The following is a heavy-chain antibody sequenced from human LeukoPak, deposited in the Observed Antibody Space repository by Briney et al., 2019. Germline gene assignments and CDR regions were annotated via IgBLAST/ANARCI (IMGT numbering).Heavy chain of an antibody. CDR3: AKGEGSCGYYFDY. V-gene: IGHV3-9*01. CDR2: ISWNSGSI. Sequence: GGSLRLSCAASGFTFDDYAMHWVRQAPGKGLEWVSGISWNSGSIGYADSVKGRFTISRDNAKNSLYLQMNSLRAEDAALYYCAKGEGSCGYYFDYWGQGTLVTVSS. CDR1: GFTFDDYA. J-gene: IGHJ4*02. D-gene: IGHD5-18*01.